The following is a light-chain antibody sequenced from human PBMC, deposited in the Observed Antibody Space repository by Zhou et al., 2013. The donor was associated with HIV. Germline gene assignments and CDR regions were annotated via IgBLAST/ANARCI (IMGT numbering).Light chain of an antibody. J-gene: IGKJ2*01. CDR2: TLY. Sequence: DIVVTQTLLSLPVTPGEPASISCRSSQSLLDSDDGNTSLDWFLHKPGESPHLLICTLYYRASGVPDRFSGSGSGTDFTLKISRVEAEDVGVYYCTQTTQLPYTFGQGTKLEIK. V-gene: IGKV2-40*01. CDR3: TQTTQLPYT. CDR1: QSLLDSDDGNTS.